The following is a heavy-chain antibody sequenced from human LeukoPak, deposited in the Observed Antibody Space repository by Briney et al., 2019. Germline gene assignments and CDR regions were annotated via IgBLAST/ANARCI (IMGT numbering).Heavy chain of an antibody. Sequence: GGSVKVSCKASGYTFTGYCMHWVRQAPGQGLEWMGWINPNSAGTNYAQRFQGRVTMTRDTSISTAYMELSRLTSDDTAVYYCARLGIAASGDAYWGQGTLVTVSS. J-gene: IGHJ4*02. V-gene: IGHV1-2*02. CDR2: INPNSAGT. CDR3: ARLGIAASGDAY. D-gene: IGHD6-13*01. CDR1: GYTFTGYC.